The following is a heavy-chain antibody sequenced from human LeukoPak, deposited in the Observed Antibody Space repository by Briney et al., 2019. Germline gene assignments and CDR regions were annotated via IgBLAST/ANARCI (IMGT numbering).Heavy chain of an antibody. D-gene: IGHD6-13*01. CDR2: ISSSSSYI. CDR1: GFIFSSYS. Sequence: GGSLRLSCTASGFIFSSYSMSWVRQAPGKGLEWVSSISSSSSYIYYADSVKGRFTISRDNAKNSLYLQMNSLRAEDTAVYYCARVRSSSWYANYFDYWGQGTLVTVSS. V-gene: IGHV3-21*01. CDR3: ARVRSSSWYANYFDY. J-gene: IGHJ4*02.